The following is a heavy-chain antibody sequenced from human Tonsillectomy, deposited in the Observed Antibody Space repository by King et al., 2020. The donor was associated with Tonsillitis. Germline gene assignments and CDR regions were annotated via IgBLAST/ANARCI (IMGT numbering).Heavy chain of an antibody. Sequence: LQLQESGPGLVRPSQTLSLTCTVSGGSISSRIYYWSWIRQPAGKGLEWIGRIYTSGSTNINSSLKSRVTISVDTSKNQISLRVTSVTAADTAVYYCAREYYKFSFDPWGQGTLVTVSS. CDR3: AREYYKFSFDP. V-gene: IGHV4-61*02. CDR2: IYTSGST. J-gene: IGHJ5*02. CDR1: GGSISSRIYY. D-gene: IGHD3/OR15-3a*01.